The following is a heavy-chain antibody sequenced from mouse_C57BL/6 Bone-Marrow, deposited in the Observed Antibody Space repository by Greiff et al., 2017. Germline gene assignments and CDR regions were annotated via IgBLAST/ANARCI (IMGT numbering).Heavy chain of an antibody. J-gene: IGHJ4*01. D-gene: IGHD3-2*02. Sequence: EVKVVESGGGLVQPGGSLKLSCAASGFTFSDYYMYWVRQTPEKRLEWVAYISNGGGSTYYPDTVKGRITISRDNAKNTLYLQMSRLKSEDAAMDYCARGGDSSGLYAMDYWGQGTSVTVSS. CDR1: GFTFSDYY. CDR2: ISNGGGST. CDR3: ARGGDSSGLYAMDY. V-gene: IGHV5-12*01.